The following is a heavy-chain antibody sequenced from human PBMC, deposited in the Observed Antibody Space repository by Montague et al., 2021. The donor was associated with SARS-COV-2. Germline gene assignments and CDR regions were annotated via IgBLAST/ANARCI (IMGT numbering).Heavy chain of an antibody. CDR1: GGSISSGGYY. CDR2: IYYSGST. D-gene: IGHD3-22*01. Sequence: TLSLTCTVSGGSISSGGYYWSWILQHPGKGLEWIGYIYYSGSTYYNPSLKSRVTISVDTSKNQFSLKLSSVTAADTAVYYCARARITMIVVVNAFDTWGQGTMVTVSS. J-gene: IGHJ3*02. V-gene: IGHV4-31*03. CDR3: ARARITMIVVVNAFDT.